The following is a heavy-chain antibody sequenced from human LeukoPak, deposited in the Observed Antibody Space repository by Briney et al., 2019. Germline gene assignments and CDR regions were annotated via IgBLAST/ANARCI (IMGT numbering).Heavy chain of an antibody. D-gene: IGHD3-10*02. CDR2: ISGSGGST. J-gene: IGHJ6*04. V-gene: IGHV3-23*01. Sequence: GGSLRLSCAASGFTFSSFAMSWVRQAPGKGLEWVSAISGSGGSTYYADSVKGRFTISRDNSKNSLYLQMNSLRAEDTAVYYCAELGITMIGGVWGKGTTVTISS. CDR3: AELGITMIGGV. CDR1: GFTFSSFA.